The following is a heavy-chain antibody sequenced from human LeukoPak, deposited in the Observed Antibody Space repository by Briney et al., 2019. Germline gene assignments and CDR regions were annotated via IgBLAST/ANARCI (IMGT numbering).Heavy chain of an antibody. Sequence: GASVKVSCKASGYTFTSYGISWVRQAPGQGLEWMGWISAYNGNTNYAQKLQGRVTMTTDTSTSTAYMELRSLRSDDTAVYYCARVRGRDILTGYYTNWFDPWGQGTLVTVSS. V-gene: IGHV1-18*01. J-gene: IGHJ5*02. CDR2: ISAYNGNT. CDR3: ARVRGRDILTGYYTNWFDP. CDR1: GYTFTSYG. D-gene: IGHD3-9*01.